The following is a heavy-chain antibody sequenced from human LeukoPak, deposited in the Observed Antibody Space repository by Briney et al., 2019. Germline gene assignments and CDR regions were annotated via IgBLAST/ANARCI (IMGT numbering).Heavy chain of an antibody. D-gene: IGHD2/OR15-2a*01. CDR3: VSYGRQMYYFDY. Sequence: TLSLTCTVSGGSISSGGYYWSWIRQHPGKGLEWIGYIYYSGSTYYNPSLKSRVTISVDTSKNQFSLKLSSVTAADTAVYYCVSYGRQMYYFDYWGQGTLVTVSS. CDR1: GGSISSGGYY. J-gene: IGHJ4*02. CDR2: IYYSGST. V-gene: IGHV4-31*03.